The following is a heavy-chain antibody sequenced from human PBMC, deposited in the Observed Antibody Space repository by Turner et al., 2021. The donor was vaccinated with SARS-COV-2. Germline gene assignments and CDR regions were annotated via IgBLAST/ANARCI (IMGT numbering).Heavy chain of an antibody. D-gene: IGHD3-22*01. CDR3: AGIEWLLLSY. CDR2: ISYDGSNK. Sequence: QVQLVESGGGVVQPGRSLRLSCAASGFTFSSYAMHWVRQAPGKGLEWVAVISYDGSNKYYADSEKGRFTISRDNSKNTLYLQMNSLRAEDTAVYYCAGIEWLLLSYWGQGTLVTVSS. CDR1: GFTFSSYA. V-gene: IGHV3-30*04. J-gene: IGHJ4*02.